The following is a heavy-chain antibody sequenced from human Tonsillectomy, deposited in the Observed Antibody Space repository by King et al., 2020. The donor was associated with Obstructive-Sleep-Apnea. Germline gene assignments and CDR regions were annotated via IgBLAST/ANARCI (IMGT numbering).Heavy chain of an antibody. CDR2: IHYSWST. J-gene: IGHJ1*01. Sequence: VQLQESGPGLVKPSQTLSLTCTVSGGSISSGGYYWSWIRHHPGKGLEWIGYIHYSWSTYYNPSLKSRVTISVDTSKNQFSLKLNPVTAADTAVYYCARGTYYYESSGYHGTEYFQHWGQGTLVTVSS. V-gene: IGHV4-31*03. CDR1: GGSISSGGYY. D-gene: IGHD3-22*01. CDR3: ARGTYYYESSGYHGTEYFQH.